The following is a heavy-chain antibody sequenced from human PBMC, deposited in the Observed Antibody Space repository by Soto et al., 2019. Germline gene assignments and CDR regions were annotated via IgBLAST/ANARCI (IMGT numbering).Heavy chain of an antibody. Sequence: QVTLKESGPVLVKPTETLTLTCTVSGFSLSNARMGVSWIRQPPGKALEWLAHIFSNGEKSYSTSLKSRLTISKDTSKSQVVLTMTNMDPVDTATYYCARHSGTYSPLDYWGQGTLVTVSS. CDR1: GFSLSNARMG. V-gene: IGHV2-26*01. CDR3: ARHSGTYSPLDY. CDR2: IFSNGEK. D-gene: IGHD1-26*01. J-gene: IGHJ4*02.